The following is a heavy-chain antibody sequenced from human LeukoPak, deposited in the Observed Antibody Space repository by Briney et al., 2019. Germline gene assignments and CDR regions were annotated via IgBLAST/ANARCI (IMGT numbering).Heavy chain of an antibody. CDR1: GYTFTSYG. D-gene: IGHD2-2*02. CDR3: ARDCSSTSCYKVYYYYGMDV. V-gene: IGHV1-18*01. Sequence: GASVKVSCKASGYTFTSYGISWVRQAPGQGLEWMGWISAYKGNTNYAQKLQGRVTMTTDTSTSTAYMELRSLGSDDTAVYYCARDCSSTSCYKVYYYYGMDVWGQGTTVTVSS. CDR2: ISAYKGNT. J-gene: IGHJ6*02.